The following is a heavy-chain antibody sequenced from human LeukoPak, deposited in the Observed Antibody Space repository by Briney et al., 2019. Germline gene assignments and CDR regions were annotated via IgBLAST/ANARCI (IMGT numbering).Heavy chain of an antibody. Sequence: SETLSLTCTVSGGSISSYYWSWIRQPPGNRLEWIGEINHSGSTNYNPSLKSRVTISVDTSKNQFSLKLSSVTAADTAVYYCARGRVIWDFATTEKNAFDIWGQGTMVTVSS. J-gene: IGHJ3*02. V-gene: IGHV4-34*01. CDR1: GGSISSYY. CDR3: ARGRVIWDFATTEKNAFDI. D-gene: IGHD4-17*01. CDR2: INHSGST.